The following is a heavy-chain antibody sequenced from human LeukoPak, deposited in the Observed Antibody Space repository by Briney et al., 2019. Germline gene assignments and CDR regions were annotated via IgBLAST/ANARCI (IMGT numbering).Heavy chain of an antibody. J-gene: IGHJ6*02. D-gene: IGHD2-2*01. CDR2: IYSGGST. CDR3: ARDGRYCISTSCYGYYGMDV. V-gene: IGHV3-53*04. CDR1: GFTVSSNY. Sequence: PGGSLRLSCAASGFTVSSNYMSWVRQAPGKGLEWVSVIYSGGSTYYSDSVKGRFTISRQNSKNTLDLQMNSLRPADTAVYYCARDGRYCISTSCYGYYGMDVWGRGTTVTVTS.